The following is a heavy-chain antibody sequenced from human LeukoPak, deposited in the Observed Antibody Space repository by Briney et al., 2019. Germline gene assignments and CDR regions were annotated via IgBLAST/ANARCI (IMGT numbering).Heavy chain of an antibody. J-gene: IGHJ4*02. Sequence: PGGSLRLSCAASGFTFSSYWMNWVRQAPGKGLEWVANIKHDGSEKYYVDSVKGRFTISRDNAKNSLYLQMNSLRAEDTAVYYCTRDSDYSNYDWGQGTLVTVSS. CDR1: GFTFSSYW. D-gene: IGHD4-11*01. CDR2: IKHDGSEK. CDR3: TRDSDYSNYD. V-gene: IGHV3-7*01.